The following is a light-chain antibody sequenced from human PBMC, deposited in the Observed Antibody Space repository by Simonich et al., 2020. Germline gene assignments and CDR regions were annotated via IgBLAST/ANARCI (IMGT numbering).Light chain of an antibody. J-gene: IGKJ4*01. CDR2: WSS. CDR3: QQYYSTPLT. V-gene: IGKV4-1*01. CDR1: QSVLYSSNHKNY. Sequence: DIVMTQSPDSLAVSLGERANIHCKSSQSVLYSSNHKNYLAWYQQKPRQPPKLLIYWSSTRESGVPDRFSGSGSGTDFTLTISSLQAEDVAVYYCQQYYSTPLTFGGGTKVEIK.